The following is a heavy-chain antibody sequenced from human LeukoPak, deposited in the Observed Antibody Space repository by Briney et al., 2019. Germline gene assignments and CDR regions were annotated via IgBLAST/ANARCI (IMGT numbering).Heavy chain of an antibody. D-gene: IGHD2/OR15-2a*01. J-gene: IGHJ5*02. V-gene: IGHV4-61*09. Sequence: SETLSLTCTVSGDSLTSGNRYWSWIRQPAGKGLEWIGHFYSSTRTTYNPSLESRVTISGDTAKNQFSLKLDSVTAADTAVYYCATGYYEPFATWGPGILVTVSS. CDR2: FYSSTRT. CDR1: GDSLTSGNRY. CDR3: ATGYYEPFAT.